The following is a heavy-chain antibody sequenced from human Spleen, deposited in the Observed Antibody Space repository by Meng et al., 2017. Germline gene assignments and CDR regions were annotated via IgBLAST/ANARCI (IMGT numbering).Heavy chain of an antibody. CDR2: LYPADSYT. Sequence: GESLKISCKGSGSSFTSYWIAWVRQMPGKGLEWMGILYPADSYTTYSPSFQGQVTISADKSISTAYLQWRSLQASDTAMYYCARSHSSGWSGDYWGQGTLVTGAS. CDR3: ARSHSSGWSGDY. J-gene: IGHJ4*02. D-gene: IGHD6-19*01. V-gene: IGHV5-51*01. CDR1: GSSFTSYW.